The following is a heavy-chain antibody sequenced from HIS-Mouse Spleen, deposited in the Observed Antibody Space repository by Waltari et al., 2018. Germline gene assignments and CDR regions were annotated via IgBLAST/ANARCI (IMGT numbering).Heavy chain of an antibody. V-gene: IGHV4-59*01. D-gene: IGHD2-8*01. CDR1: GGSISSYY. CDR2: IYYSGST. Sequence: QVQLQESGPGLVKPSETLSLTCTVPGGSISSYYWSWLRQPPGQGLEWIGYIYYSGSTNYNPSLKSRVTISVDTSKNQFSLKLSSVTAADTAVYYCARVGPWCTNGVCYDAFDIWGQGTMVTVSS. J-gene: IGHJ3*02. CDR3: ARVGPWCTNGVCYDAFDI.